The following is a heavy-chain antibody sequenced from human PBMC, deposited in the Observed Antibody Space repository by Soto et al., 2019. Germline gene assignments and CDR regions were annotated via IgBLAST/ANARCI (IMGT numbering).Heavy chain of an antibody. CDR1: GFTFSSYS. Sequence: EVQLVESGGGLVQPGGSLRLSCAASGFTFSSYSMNWVRQAPGKGLEWVSYISSSSSTIYYADSVKGRFTISRDNAKNSLSLKMNSPRDEDTAVYYCARGSGDGNYGMDVWVHGTTVTVSS. V-gene: IGHV3-48*02. D-gene: IGHD4-17*01. CDR2: ISSSSSTI. J-gene: IGHJ6*02. CDR3: ARGSGDGNYGMDV.